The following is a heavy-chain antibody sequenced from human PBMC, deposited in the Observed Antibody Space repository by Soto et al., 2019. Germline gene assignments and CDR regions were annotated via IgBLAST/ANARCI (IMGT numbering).Heavy chain of an antibody. CDR2: IYYSGST. V-gene: IGHV4-39*01. J-gene: IGHJ3*02. CDR1: GGSISSSSYY. Sequence: QLQLQESGPGLVKPSETLSLTCTVSGGSISSSSYYWGWIRQPPGKGLEWIGSIYYSGSTYYNPSRKSRVTISVDTSKNQYSLRLSSVNAADTAVYYCARPRYSGYDDAFDIWGQGTMVTVSS. CDR3: ARPRYSGYDDAFDI. D-gene: IGHD5-12*01.